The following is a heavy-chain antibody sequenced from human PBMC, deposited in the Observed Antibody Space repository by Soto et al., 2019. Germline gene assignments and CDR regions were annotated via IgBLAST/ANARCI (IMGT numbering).Heavy chain of an antibody. CDR2: ISSDSTYT. Sequence: QGQLVESGGGLVKPGGSLRLSCAASGFTFSDYYMSWIRQAPGKGLEWLSYISSDSTYTNYADSVRGRFTVSRDNAKNSLYLQMNSLRAEDTAVYFCARDRIDYGDLNYHYYYGMDVWGQGTTVTVSS. D-gene: IGHD4-17*01. CDR1: GFTFSDYY. V-gene: IGHV3-11*05. CDR3: ARDRIDYGDLNYHYYYGMDV. J-gene: IGHJ6*02.